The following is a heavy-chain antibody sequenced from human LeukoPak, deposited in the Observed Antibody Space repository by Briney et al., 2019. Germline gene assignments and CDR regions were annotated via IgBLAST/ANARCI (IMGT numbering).Heavy chain of an antibody. D-gene: IGHD6-13*01. CDR2: IIPIFGTA. CDR3: ARVGRAAAGTLDY. CDR1: GGTFSSYA. V-gene: IGHV1-69*05. J-gene: IGHJ4*02. Sequence: GASVKVSCKASGGTFSSYAISWVRQAPGQGLEWMGGIIPIFGTANYAQKFQGRVTITTDESTSTAYMELSSLRSEDTAVYYCARVGRAAAGTLDYWGQGTLVTVSS.